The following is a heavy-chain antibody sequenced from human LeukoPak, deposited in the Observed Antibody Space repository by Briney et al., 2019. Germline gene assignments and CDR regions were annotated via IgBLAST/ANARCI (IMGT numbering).Heavy chain of an antibody. CDR1: GFTSSDYA. D-gene: IGHD3-16*02. CDR3: ARHDSFIPY. J-gene: IGHJ4*02. V-gene: IGHV3-23*01. CDR2: ISDSGGST. Sequence: GGSLRLSCVASGFTSSDYAMSWVRQAPGKGLEWVSGISDSGGSTYYADSVKGRCTISRDNSKNTVSLQMNNLRAEDTAVYFCARHDSFIPYGGQGTLVTVTS.